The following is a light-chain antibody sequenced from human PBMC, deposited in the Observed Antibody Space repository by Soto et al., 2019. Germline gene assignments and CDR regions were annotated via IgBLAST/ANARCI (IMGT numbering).Light chain of an antibody. V-gene: IGLV2-23*01. CDR1: SSDVGGYNL. J-gene: IGLJ2*01. CDR3: SSHAGSSSYVL. Sequence: QSALTQPASVSGSPGQSIAISCTGTSSDVGGYNLVSWYQQHPGKAPKFLIYEATKRLSGVSDRFSGSKSGNTASLTISGLQAEDEADYYCSSHAGSSSYVLFGGGTKLTVL. CDR2: EAT.